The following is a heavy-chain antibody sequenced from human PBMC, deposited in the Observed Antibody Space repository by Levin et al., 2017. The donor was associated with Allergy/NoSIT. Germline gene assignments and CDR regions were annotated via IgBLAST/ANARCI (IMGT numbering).Heavy chain of an antibody. CDR1: GFTFSSYS. CDR3: ARDGPAVAGASADY. Sequence: GGSLRLSCAASGFTFSSYSMNWVRQAPGKGLEWVSSISSSSSYIYYADSGKGRFTISRDNANNSLYLQMNSLRAEDTAVYYCARDGPAVAGASADYWGQGTLVTVSS. V-gene: IGHV3-21*01. D-gene: IGHD6-19*01. CDR2: ISSSSSYI. J-gene: IGHJ4*02.